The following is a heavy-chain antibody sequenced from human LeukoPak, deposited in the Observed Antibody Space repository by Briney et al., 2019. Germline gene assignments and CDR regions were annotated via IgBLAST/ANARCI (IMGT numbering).Heavy chain of an antibody. CDR1: GFTFSSYS. V-gene: IGHV3-48*04. CDR3: ARVSSSGWRGLDY. CDR2: ISSSSSTI. D-gene: IGHD6-19*01. Sequence: GGSLRLSCAASGFTFSSYSMNWVRQAPGKGLEWVSYISSSSSTIYYADSVKGRFTISRDNAKNSLYLQMNSLRAEDTAVYYCARVSSSGWRGLDYWGQGTLVTVSS. J-gene: IGHJ4*02.